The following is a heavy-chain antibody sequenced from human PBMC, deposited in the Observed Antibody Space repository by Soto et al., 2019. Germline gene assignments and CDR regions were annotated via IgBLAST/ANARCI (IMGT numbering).Heavy chain of an antibody. J-gene: IGHJ1*01. V-gene: IGHV4-4*02. CDR1: GGSISGGEW. D-gene: IGHD1-7*01. CDR2: IHHSVST. Sequence: QVQLQESGPGLVKPSGTLSLTCAVSGGSISGGEWWSWVRQAPGKGLEWIGEIHHSVSTGYNPSLKSRVTISVDKSKNQFALKLSSVTAADTAVYYCTRNGGWNFDHWGQGTLVTVSS. CDR3: TRNGGWNFDH.